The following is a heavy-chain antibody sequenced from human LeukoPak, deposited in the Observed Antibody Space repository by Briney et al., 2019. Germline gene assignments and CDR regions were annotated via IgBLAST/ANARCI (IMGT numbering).Heavy chain of an antibody. CDR2: IIPIFGTA. V-gene: IGHV1-69*01. D-gene: IGHD6-19*01. CDR1: GGTFISYA. Sequence: GSSAKVSCKASGGTFISYAISWVRQAPGQGLEWMGGIIPIFGTANYAQKFQGRVTITADESTSTAYMELSSLRSEDTAVYYCARESRSSGWYGGDFDYWGQGTLVTVSS. J-gene: IGHJ4*02. CDR3: ARESRSSGWYGGDFDY.